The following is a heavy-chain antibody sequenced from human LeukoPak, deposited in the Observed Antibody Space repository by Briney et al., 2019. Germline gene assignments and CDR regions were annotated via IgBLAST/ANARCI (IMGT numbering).Heavy chain of an antibody. V-gene: IGHV3-23*01. CDR1: GFTFSSYA. D-gene: IGHD1-1*01. CDR3: AKRYAYYFDY. J-gene: IGHJ4*02. CDR2: ISGSGGST. Sequence: GGSLRLSCAAPGFTFSSYAMSWVRQAPGKGLEWVSAISGSGGSTYYADPVKGRFTISRDNSKNTLYLQMNSLRAEDTAVYYCAKRYAYYFDYWGQGTLVTVSS.